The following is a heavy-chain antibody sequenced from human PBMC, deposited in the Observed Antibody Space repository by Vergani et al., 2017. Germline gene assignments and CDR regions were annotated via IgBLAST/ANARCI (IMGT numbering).Heavy chain of an antibody. V-gene: IGHV4-61*02. CDR3: ARENTFGGVIVR. J-gene: IGHJ4*02. D-gene: IGHD3-16*02. CDR2: IYTSGST. Sequence: QVQLQESGPGLVKPSQTLSLTCTVSGGSISSGSYYWSWIRQPAGKGLEWIGRIYTSGSTNYNPSLKSRVTISVDTSKNQFYRKLSSVTAADTAVYYCARENTFGGVIVRWGQGTLVTVSS. CDR1: GGSISSGSYY.